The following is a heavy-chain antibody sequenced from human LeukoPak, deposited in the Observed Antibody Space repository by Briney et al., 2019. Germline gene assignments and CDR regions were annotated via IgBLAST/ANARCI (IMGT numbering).Heavy chain of an antibody. J-gene: IGHJ6*02. CDR2: ISDGDTDT. V-gene: IGHV3-23*01. CDR3: AKGYGYSRSWTPNHSFSGLDV. D-gene: IGHD6-13*01. Sequence: GGSLRLSCAASGFTFSTYAMSWVRQAPGKGLEWVSGISDGDTDTYYADSVKGRFTISRENSKNTLYLQMNRLGAEDTAVYYYAKGYGYSRSWTPNHSFSGLDVWGQGTTVTVSS. CDR1: GFTFSTYA.